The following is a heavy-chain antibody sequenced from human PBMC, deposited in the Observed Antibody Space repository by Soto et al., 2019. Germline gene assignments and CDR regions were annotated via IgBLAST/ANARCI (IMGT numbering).Heavy chain of an antibody. CDR1: GFSLSTSGVG. V-gene: IGHV2-5*02. D-gene: IGHD5-12*01. CDR3: AHVYGGYDNFDY. J-gene: IGHJ4*02. CDR2: IYWDDDK. Sequence: SGPTLVNPTQTLTLTCTFSGFSLSTSGVGVGWIRQPPGKALEWLALIYWDDDKRYSPSLKSRLTITKDTSKNQVDLTMTNMDPVVTSTYYCAHVYGGYDNFDYWGQGTLVTVSS.